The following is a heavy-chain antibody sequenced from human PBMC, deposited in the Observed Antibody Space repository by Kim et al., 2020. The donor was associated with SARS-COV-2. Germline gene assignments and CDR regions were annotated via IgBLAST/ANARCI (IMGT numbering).Heavy chain of an antibody. V-gene: IGHV3-43D*03. CDR2: GGST. J-gene: IGHJ4*02. Sequence: GGSTYYADSVKGRFTISRDNSKNSLYLQMNSLRAEDTALYYCATDTDFDYWGQGTLVTVSS. CDR3: ATDTDFDY.